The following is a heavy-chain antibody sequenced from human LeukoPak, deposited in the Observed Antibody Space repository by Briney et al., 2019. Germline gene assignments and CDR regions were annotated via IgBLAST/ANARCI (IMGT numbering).Heavy chain of an antibody. CDR1: GFTFSNAW. CDR2: IKSKTDGGTT. Sequence: GGSRRLSCAASGFTFSNAWMSWVRQAPGKGLEWVGRIKSKTDGGTTDYAAPVKGRFTISRDDSKNTLYLQMNSLKTEDTAVYYCTTDPYDILTGSSYYYFDYGGQGTLVTVSS. D-gene: IGHD3-9*01. CDR3: TTDPYDILTGSSYYYFDY. V-gene: IGHV3-15*01. J-gene: IGHJ4*02.